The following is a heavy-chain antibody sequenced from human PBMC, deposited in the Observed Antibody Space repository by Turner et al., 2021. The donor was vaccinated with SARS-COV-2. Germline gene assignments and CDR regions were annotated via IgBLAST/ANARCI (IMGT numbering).Heavy chain of an antibody. J-gene: IGHJ4*02. V-gene: IGHV3-7*03. CDR2: ISQDGSQK. D-gene: IGHD3-22*01. CDR1: GFTFTNHW. Sequence: EVQLVESGGGLVQPGGSLRLSCAASGFTFTNHWIGWVRQAPGEGQEWVAIISQDGSQKNYVDSLRGRFTISRDNAKQSLYLQMNSLRADDTAVYYCARDSGYYRFDFWGQGTLVTVSS. CDR3: ARDSGYYRFDF.